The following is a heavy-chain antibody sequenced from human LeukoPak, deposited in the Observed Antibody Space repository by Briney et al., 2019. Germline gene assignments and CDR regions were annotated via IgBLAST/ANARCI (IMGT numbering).Heavy chain of an antibody. CDR1: GFTFSSYG. CDR3: AKGDGYNAFDY. J-gene: IGHJ4*02. Sequence: PGRSLRLSYAASGFTFSSYGMHWVRQAPGKGLEWVAVISYDGSNKYYADSVKGRFTISRDNSKSTLYLQMNSLRAEDTAVYYCAKGDGYNAFDYWGQGTLVTVSS. D-gene: IGHD5-24*01. CDR2: ISYDGSNK. V-gene: IGHV3-30*18.